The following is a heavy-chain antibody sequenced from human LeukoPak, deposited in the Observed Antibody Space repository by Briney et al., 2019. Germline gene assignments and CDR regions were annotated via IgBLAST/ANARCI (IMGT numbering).Heavy chain of an antibody. CDR3: AKQTYYYDSSGSP. Sequence: GGSLRLSCAASGFTFSSYTMSWVRQAPGKRLEWVSAISGSGGSTYYADSVKGRFTISRDNSKNTLYLQMNSLRAEDTAVYYCAKQTYYYDSSGSPWGQGTLVTVSS. D-gene: IGHD3-22*01. CDR1: GFTFSSYT. CDR2: ISGSGGST. V-gene: IGHV3-23*01. J-gene: IGHJ5*02.